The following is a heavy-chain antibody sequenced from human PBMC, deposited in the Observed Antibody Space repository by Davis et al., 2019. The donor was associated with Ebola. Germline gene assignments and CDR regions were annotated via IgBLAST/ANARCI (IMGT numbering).Heavy chain of an antibody. V-gene: IGHV1-18*01. CDR2: ISTYNGNT. Sequence: SVTVSCKASGYSFTDDGISWVRQAPGQGLEWMGWISTYNGNTNYAQKVQGRITMTTDTATSKAYMELRRLRSDDTAVYYCARQATMVRGGGWFDPWGQGTLVTVSS. CDR1: GYSFTDDG. D-gene: IGHD3-10*01. CDR3: ARQATMVRGGGWFDP. J-gene: IGHJ5*02.